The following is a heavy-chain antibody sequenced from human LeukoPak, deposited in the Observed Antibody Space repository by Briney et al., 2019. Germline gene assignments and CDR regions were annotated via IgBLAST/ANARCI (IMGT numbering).Heavy chain of an antibody. Sequence: ASVKVSCKASGYTFTGYYMHWVRQAPGQGLEWMGWINPNSGGTNYAQKFQGRVTMTRDTSISTAYMELSRLRSDDTAVHYCARAYYYDSSGYGKPPDYWGQGTLVTVSS. J-gene: IGHJ4*02. CDR1: GYTFTGYY. V-gene: IGHV1-2*02. CDR2: INPNSGGT. D-gene: IGHD3-22*01. CDR3: ARAYYYDSSGYGKPPDY.